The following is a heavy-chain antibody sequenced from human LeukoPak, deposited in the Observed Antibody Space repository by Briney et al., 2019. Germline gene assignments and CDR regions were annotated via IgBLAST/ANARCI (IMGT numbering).Heavy chain of an antibody. CDR3: ARGRRQLAPGDY. CDR1: GGSFSGYY. J-gene: IGHJ4*02. D-gene: IGHD6-13*01. CDR2: INHSGST. V-gene: IGHV4-34*01. Sequence: PSETLSLTCAVYGGSFSGYYWSWIRQPPGKGLEWIGEINHSGSTNYNPSLKSRVTISVDTSRNQFSLKLNSVTAADTAVYYCARGRRQLAPGDYWGQGALVTVSS.